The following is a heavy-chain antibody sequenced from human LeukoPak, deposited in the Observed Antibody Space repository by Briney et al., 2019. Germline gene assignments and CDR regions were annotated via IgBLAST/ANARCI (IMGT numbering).Heavy chain of an antibody. CDR2: IYTSGST. Sequence: PSETLSLTCTVSGGSISSGSYYWSWIRQPAGTGLEWIGRIYTSGSTNYNPSLKSRVTISVDTSKNQFSLKLSSVTAADTAVYYCAREGNYYDSSGYYPRFSPWGQGTLVTVSS. CDR3: AREGNYYDSSGYYPRFSP. V-gene: IGHV4-61*02. CDR1: GGSISSGSYY. D-gene: IGHD3-22*01. J-gene: IGHJ5*02.